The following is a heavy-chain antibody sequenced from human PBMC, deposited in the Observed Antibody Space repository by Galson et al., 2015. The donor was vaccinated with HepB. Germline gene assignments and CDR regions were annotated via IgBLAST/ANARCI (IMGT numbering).Heavy chain of an antibody. CDR3: ARDGYSSGWYVRSFDY. CDR2: INAGNGNT. V-gene: IGHV1-3*01. CDR1: GYTFTSYA. D-gene: IGHD6-19*01. Sequence: SVKVSCKASGYTFTSYAMHWVRQAPGQRLEWMGWINAGNGNTKYSQKFQGRVTITRDTSASTAYMELSSLRSEDTAVYYCARDGYSSGWYVRSFDYWGQGTLVTVSS. J-gene: IGHJ4*02.